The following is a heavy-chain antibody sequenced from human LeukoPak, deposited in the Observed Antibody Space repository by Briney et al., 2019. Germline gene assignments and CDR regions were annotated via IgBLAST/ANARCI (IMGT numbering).Heavy chain of an antibody. J-gene: IGHJ6*02. Sequence: PSETLSLTCTLSCGSISSYYWSWIRQPPGKGREWSGYIYYSGSTNYNPSLKSRVTISVDTSKNQFSLKLSSVTAADTAVYYCARGIAVAASYYYGMDVWGQGTTVTVSS. CDR3: ARGIAVAASYYYGMDV. D-gene: IGHD6-19*01. CDR2: IYYSGST. V-gene: IGHV4-59*01. CDR1: CGSISSYY.